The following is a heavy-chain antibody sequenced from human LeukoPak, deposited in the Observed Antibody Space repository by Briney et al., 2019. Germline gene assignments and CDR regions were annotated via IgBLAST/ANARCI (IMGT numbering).Heavy chain of an antibody. CDR1: GGSISSYY. Sequence: PSETLSLTCTVSGGSISSYYWSWIRQPPGKGLEWMGYIYYSGRTNYNTSLTRRVTISVTTTQNQSSLKLRSVTAADAAVYYCARVGLDSSSSCVDFFDYWGEGTLVTVSS. CDR3: ARVGLDSSSSCVDFFDY. CDR2: IYYSGRT. J-gene: IGHJ4*02. D-gene: IGHD6-6*01. V-gene: IGHV4-59*01.